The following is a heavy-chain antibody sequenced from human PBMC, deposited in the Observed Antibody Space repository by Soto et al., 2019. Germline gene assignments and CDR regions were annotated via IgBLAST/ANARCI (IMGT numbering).Heavy chain of an antibody. J-gene: IGHJ4*02. V-gene: IGHV2-5*02. D-gene: IGHD6-6*01. CDR2: VYWDDDK. CDR1: GFSLTTDDVG. CDR3: AHTRYSISSFDY. Sequence: QITLKESGPPLVQPTQTRTLTCTFSGFSLTTDDVGVGWIRQFPGTALDWLAVVYWDDDKRYRPSLKSRLTITKDTSNNQVFLTMSNVDPVDTATYYFAHTRYSISSFDYWGQGTLVTVSS.